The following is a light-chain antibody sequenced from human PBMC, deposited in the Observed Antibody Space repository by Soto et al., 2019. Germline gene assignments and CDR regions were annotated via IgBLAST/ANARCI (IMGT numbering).Light chain of an antibody. Sequence: QSVLTQPRSVSGSPGQSVTISCTGTSSDVGRYNYVSWYQQHPGKAPKLIIYDVTKRPSGVPDRFSGSKSGNTASLTIPGLQAEDEADYYCCSYAGSYTHVFGTGTKVTVL. CDR3: CSYAGSYTHV. CDR2: DVT. J-gene: IGLJ1*01. V-gene: IGLV2-11*01. CDR1: SSDVGRYNY.